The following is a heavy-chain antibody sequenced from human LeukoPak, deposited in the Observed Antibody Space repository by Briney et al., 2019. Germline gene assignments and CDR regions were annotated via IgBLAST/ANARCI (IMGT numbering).Heavy chain of an antibody. CDR1: GFTFSSHA. V-gene: IGHV3-23*01. D-gene: IGHD2-21*01. J-gene: IGHJ4*02. Sequence: GGSLRLSCAASGFTFSSHAMTWVRQTPGKGLEWVSTITANGGSTYYADSVKGRFTISRDNPKNTLYLQMNGLRAEDTAIYYCAKRYCGGAAYYSMDWDQGTLVTASS. CDR3: AKRYCGGAAYYSMD. CDR2: ITANGGST.